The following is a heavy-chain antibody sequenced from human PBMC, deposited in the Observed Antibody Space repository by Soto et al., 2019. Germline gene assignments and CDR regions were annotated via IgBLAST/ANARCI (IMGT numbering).Heavy chain of an antibody. CDR1: GYTFTSYG. D-gene: IGHD4-4*01. V-gene: IGHV1-18*01. CDR2: ISAYNGNT. J-gene: IGHJ6*02. Sequence: ASVKVSCKASGYTFTSYGISWVRQAPGQGLEWMGWISAYNGNTNYAQKLQGRVTMTTDTSTSTAYMELRSLRSDDTAVYYCAISTTVTTPGYYYGMDVWGQGTTVTVSS. CDR3: AISTTVTTPGYYYGMDV.